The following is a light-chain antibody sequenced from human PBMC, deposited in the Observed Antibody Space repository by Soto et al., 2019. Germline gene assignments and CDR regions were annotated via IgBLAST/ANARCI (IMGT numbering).Light chain of an antibody. V-gene: IGKV3D-20*02. CDR2: DAS. Sequence: EIVLTQSPGTLSLSPGERATLSCRASQSVSSSYLAWYQQKPGQAPRFLIYDASNRATGIPDRFSGSGSGTDFTLTISRLEPEDFAVYYCQXRSNWPPITFGQGTRLEIK. CDR3: QXRSNWPPIT. CDR1: QSVSSSY. J-gene: IGKJ5*01.